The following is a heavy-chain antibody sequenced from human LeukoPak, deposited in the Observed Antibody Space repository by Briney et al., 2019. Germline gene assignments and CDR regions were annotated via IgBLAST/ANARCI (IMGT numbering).Heavy chain of an antibody. CDR2: ISSSSNYI. J-gene: IGHJ4*02. CDR3: ASFHYYGSGAYYLSY. CDR1: GFTFSNYT. D-gene: IGHD3-10*01. V-gene: IGHV3-21*04. Sequence: GGSLRLSCAASGFTFSNYTMNWVRQAPGKGLEWVSSISSSSNYIYYADSVKGRFTISRDNSKNTLYLQMSSLRAEDTAVYFCASFHYYGSGAYYLSYWGQGTLVTVSS.